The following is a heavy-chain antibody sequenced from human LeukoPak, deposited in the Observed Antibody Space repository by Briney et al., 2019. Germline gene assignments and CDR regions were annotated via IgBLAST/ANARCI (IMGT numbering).Heavy chain of an antibody. D-gene: IGHD2-2*02. V-gene: IGHV1-18*01. CDR1: GYTFTSYG. J-gene: IGHJ1*01. CDR3: ARAQYCSSTSCYTSEYFQH. CDR2: ISAYNGNT. Sequence: ASVKVSCKASGYTFTSYGISRVRQAPGQGLEWMGWISAYNGNTNYAQKLQGRVTMTTDTSTSTAYMELRSLRSDDTAVYYCARAQYCSSTSCYTSEYFQHWGQGTLVTVSS.